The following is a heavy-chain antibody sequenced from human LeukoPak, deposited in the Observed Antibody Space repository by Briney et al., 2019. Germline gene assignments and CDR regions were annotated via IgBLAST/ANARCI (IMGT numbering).Heavy chain of an antibody. CDR3: ARVGVLYDYVWGGYRYSDAFDI. CDR2: IKQDGSEK. V-gene: IGHV3-7*01. J-gene: IGHJ3*02. D-gene: IGHD3-16*02. Sequence: PGGSLRLSCAASGFTFSSYWMSWVRQAPGKGLEWVANIKQDGSEKYYVDSVKGRFTIPRDNAKNSLYLQMNSLRAEDTAVYYCARVGVLYDYVWGGYRYSDAFDIWGQGTMVTVSS. CDR1: GFTFSSYW.